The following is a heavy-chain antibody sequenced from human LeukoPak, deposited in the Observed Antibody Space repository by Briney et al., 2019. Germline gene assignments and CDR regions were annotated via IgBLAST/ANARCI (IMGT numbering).Heavy chain of an antibody. Sequence: PGGSLRLSCVVSGITLSNYGMSWVRQAPGKGLEWVSGISERGGSTNYADSVKGRFIISRDTSKNTLYLQMNSLRDEDTAVYFCARDRAEGKTWVEFDPWGQGTLVTVSS. V-gene: IGHV3-23*01. J-gene: IGHJ5*02. CDR3: ARDRAEGKTWVEFDP. CDR2: ISERGGST. CDR1: GITLSNYG.